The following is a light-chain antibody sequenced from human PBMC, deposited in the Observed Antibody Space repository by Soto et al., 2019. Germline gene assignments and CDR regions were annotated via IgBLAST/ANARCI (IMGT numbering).Light chain of an antibody. CDR2: EVS. CDR1: NSDVGGHNY. CDR3: SSFSSTSTLYV. J-gene: IGLJ1*01. Sequence: QSALTQPAPVSGSPGQSITISCTGTNSDVGGHNYVSWYQHHPGKAPKLMIYEVSNRPSGVSNRFSGSKSGNTASLTISGLQAGDEADYHCSSFSSTSTLYVFGTGTKV. V-gene: IGLV2-14*01.